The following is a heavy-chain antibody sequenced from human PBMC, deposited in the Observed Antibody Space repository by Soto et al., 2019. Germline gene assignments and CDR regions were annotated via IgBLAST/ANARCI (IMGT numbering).Heavy chain of an antibody. CDR3: TSESYGGEFDY. CDR2: INAGNGNT. J-gene: IGHJ4*02. Sequence: QVQLVQSGAEEKKPGASVKVSCKASGYTFTSYAMHWVRQAPGQRLEWMGWINAGNGNTKYSQKFQGRVTITSDTSASTAYMELSSLRCEDTAVYYCTSESYGGEFDYWGQGTLVTVSS. V-gene: IGHV1-3*05. D-gene: IGHD4-17*01. CDR1: GYTFTSYA.